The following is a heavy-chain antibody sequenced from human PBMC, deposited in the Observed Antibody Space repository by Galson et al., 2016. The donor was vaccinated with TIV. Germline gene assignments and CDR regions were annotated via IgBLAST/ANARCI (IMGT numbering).Heavy chain of an antibody. J-gene: IGHJ6*02. CDR1: GGTFHRYT. V-gene: IGHV1-69*02. Sequence: SVKVSCKASGGTFHRYTISWVRQAPGQGLEWMGRIVPILGMTNYAEKFQGRVTITADRSTSTAYMELSSLRSEDTAVYSYHLVITSGDSYGCDVWGQGTTVTVSS. CDR2: IVPILGMT. CDR3: HLVITSGDSYGCDV. D-gene: IGHD3-16*01.